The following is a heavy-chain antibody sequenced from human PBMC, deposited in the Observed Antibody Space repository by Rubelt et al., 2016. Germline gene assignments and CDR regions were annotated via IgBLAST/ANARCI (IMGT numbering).Heavy chain of an antibody. V-gene: IGHV1-2*06. J-gene: IGHJ4*02. CDR1: GGTFNTYS. D-gene: IGHD5-24*01. CDR2: INPNSGGT. CDR3: ARGDGYTFGY. Sequence: QVQLVQSGAEVKKPGSSVKVSCKAIGGTFNTYSISWVRQAPGQGLEWMGRINPNSGGTNYAQKFQGRVTMTRDTSISTASMELSRLRSDDTAVYYCARGDGYTFGYWGQGTLVTVSS.